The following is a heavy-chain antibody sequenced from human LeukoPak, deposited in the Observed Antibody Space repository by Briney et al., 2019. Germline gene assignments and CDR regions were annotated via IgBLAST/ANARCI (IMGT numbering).Heavy chain of an antibody. CDR2: ISSSSSTI. J-gene: IGHJ4*02. CDR1: GFTFSSYS. CDR3: ARDLPGGSYFTFDY. D-gene: IGHD1-26*01. Sequence: GGSLRLSCAASGFTFSSYSMNWVRQAPGKGLEWVSYISSSSSTIYYADSVKGRFTISRDNAKNSLYLQMNSLRAEDTAVYYCARDLPGGSYFTFDYWGQGTLVTVSS. V-gene: IGHV3-48*01.